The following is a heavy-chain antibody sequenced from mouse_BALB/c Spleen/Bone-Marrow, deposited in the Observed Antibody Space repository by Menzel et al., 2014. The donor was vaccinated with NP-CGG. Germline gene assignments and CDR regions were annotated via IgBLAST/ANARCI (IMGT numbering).Heavy chain of an antibody. CDR3: ARSLITTVVANYAMDY. CDR2: INPGSGGT. Sequence: QLQQSGAELVRPGTSVKVSCKASGYAFTNYLIEWVKQRPGQGLEWIGVINPGSGGTNYNEKFKGKATLTADKSSSTAYMQLSSLTSDDSAVYFCARSLITTVVANYAMDYWGQGTSVTVSS. D-gene: IGHD1-1*01. V-gene: IGHV1-54*01. J-gene: IGHJ4*01. CDR1: GYAFTNYL.